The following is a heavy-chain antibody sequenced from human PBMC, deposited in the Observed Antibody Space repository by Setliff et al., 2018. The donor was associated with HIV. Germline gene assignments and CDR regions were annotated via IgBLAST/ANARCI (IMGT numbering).Heavy chain of an antibody. J-gene: IGHJ5*02. Sequence: SVKVSCKTSGDTLSSYAITWVRQAPGQGLEWMGRIIPIFGTADYAQKFQGRVTLTADESTSIAYMELNSLRSEDTAVYYCARLRGRIVVPSAMPSWGQGTLVTVSS. CDR3: ARLRGRIVVPSAMPS. CDR2: IIPIFGTA. V-gene: IGHV1-69*13. D-gene: IGHD2-2*01. CDR1: GDTLSSYA.